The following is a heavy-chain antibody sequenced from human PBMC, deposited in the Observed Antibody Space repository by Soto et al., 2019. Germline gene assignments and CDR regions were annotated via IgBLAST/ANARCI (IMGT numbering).Heavy chain of an antibody. Sequence: QVQLVQSGAEVKKPGSSVKVSCKASGGTFSSYAISWVRQAPGQGLEWMGGSIPISDTTNYAQKVQGRVKITADESTSPAYMERSSRSSDDTDLYYCARSQGSSPSFELYYYYYYGIDVWGQGTRGTVSS. CDR3: ARSQGSSPSFELYYYYYYGIDV. CDR1: GGTFSSYA. D-gene: IGHD2-2*01. V-gene: IGHV1-69*01. CDR2: SIPISDTT. J-gene: IGHJ6*02.